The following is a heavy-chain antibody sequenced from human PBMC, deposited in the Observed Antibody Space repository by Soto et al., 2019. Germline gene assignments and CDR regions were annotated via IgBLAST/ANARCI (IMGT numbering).Heavy chain of an antibody. V-gene: IGHV1-69*13. CDR3: ARDLIAARPDDWYFDL. CDR2: IIPIFGTA. D-gene: IGHD6-6*01. J-gene: IGHJ2*01. Sequence: SVKVSCKASGGTFSSYAISWVRQAPGQGLEWMGGIIPIFGTANYAQKFQGRVTITADESTSTAYMELSSLRSEDTAVYYCARDLIAARPDDWYFDLWGRGTLVTVSS. CDR1: GGTFSSYA.